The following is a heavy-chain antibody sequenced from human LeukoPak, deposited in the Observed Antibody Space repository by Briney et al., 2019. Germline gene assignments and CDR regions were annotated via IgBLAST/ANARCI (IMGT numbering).Heavy chain of an antibody. J-gene: IGHJ4*02. CDR2: INAGNGNT. D-gene: IGHD6-13*01. V-gene: IGHV1-3*01. CDR1: GYTFINFA. Sequence: GASVKVSCKASGYTFINFAINWGRQAPGQRPEWMGWINAGNGNTKYSQKFQGRVTITRDTSASTAYMELSSLTSEDTAVCYCARGPRAAADDYWGQGTLVTVSS. CDR3: ARGPRAAADDY.